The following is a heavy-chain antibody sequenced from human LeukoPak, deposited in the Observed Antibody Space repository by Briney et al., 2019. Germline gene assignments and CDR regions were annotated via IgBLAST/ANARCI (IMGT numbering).Heavy chain of an antibody. CDR2: TQNSVTSY. Sequence: SETLSLTCTVSGGSISSYYWSWVRQPTRKGRECIGYTQNSVTSYTDYPPLQSRVTISVDTSKSQFSLKVTSVTAADTAVYYCVRSPQLDTWGQGILVTVSS. J-gene: IGHJ5*02. V-gene: IGHV4-59*01. CDR1: GGSISSYY. CDR3: VRSPQLDT.